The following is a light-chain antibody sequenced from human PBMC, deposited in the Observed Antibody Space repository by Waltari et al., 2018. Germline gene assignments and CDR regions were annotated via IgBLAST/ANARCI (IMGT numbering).Light chain of an antibody. Sequence: ETIMTQSPAILSVSPGETATLSCRASKSIGNNLAWYQQTPGQAPTLLIYVASSRGTGIPARFFGAGSGTDFTLTISSLQSEDFAVYYCQQYNEWPYTFGQGTKVDLK. J-gene: IGKJ2*01. CDR2: VAS. CDR3: QQYNEWPYT. V-gene: IGKV3-15*01. CDR1: KSIGNN.